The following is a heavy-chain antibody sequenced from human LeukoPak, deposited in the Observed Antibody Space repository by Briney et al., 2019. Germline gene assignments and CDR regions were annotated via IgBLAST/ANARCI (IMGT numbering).Heavy chain of an antibody. D-gene: IGHD2-2*01. CDR2: ISSSSSYI. CDR3: AKGTEPYCSSTSCPDAFDI. Sequence: GGSLRLSCAASGFTFSDYSMNWVRQAPGKGLEWVSSISSSSSYIYYADSVKGRFTISRDNAKNSLYLQMNSLRAEDTAVYYCAKGTEPYCSSTSCPDAFDIWGQGTMVTVSS. V-gene: IGHV3-21*04. J-gene: IGHJ3*02. CDR1: GFTFSDYS.